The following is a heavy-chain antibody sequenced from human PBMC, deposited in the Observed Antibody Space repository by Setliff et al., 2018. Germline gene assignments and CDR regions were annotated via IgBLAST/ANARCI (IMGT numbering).Heavy chain of an antibody. CDR1: GYSISSGYC. D-gene: IGHD1-26*01. V-gene: IGHV4-38-2*01. CDR2: ICHSGST. J-gene: IGHJ5*02. CDR3: ARQAHDLKGGTTLFYWFDP. Sequence: TSETLSLTCDVSGYSISSGYCWGWIRQPPGKGLEWVGSICHSGSTHYNPSLKSRVTISVDTSKNEFSLKVSSVTAADTAVYYCARQAHDLKGGTTLFYWFDPWGQGTLVTV.